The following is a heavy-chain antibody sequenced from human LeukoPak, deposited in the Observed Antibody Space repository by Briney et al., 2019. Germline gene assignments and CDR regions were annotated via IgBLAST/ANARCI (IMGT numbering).Heavy chain of an antibody. V-gene: IGHV6-1*01. J-gene: IGHJ3*01. CDR2: TYYRSKWGN. D-gene: IGHD6-6*01. CDR3: ARVSSRAFDV. CDR1: GGSVSSYDAT. Sequence: PSQTLSLTCAISGGSVSSYDATWNWIRQSPSRGLEWLGRTYYRSKWGNDYAVSVKSRITINPDTSKNQFSLHLNSVTPEDTAVYYCARVSSRAFDVWGQGTMVTVSP.